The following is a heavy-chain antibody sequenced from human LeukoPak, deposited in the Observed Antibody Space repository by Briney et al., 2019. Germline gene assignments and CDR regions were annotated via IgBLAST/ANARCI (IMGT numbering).Heavy chain of an antibody. CDR3: ARCSPGDSSNFYAVLQY. CDR1: GGTFSSYA. CDR2: IIPVFGTT. J-gene: IGHJ4*02. V-gene: IGHV1-69*06. D-gene: IGHD3-22*01. Sequence: SVKVSCKASGGTFSSYAVSWVRLTPGQGLEWLGGIIPVFGTTTYAQKFQAKVTMTADKSTNTAYLEVSSLTSDDTAVYYCARCSPGDSSNFYAVLQYWGQGTQVTVST.